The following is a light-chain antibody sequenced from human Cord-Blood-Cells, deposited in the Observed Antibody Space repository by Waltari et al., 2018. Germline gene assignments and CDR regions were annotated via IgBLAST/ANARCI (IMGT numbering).Light chain of an antibody. CDR2: ECS. Sequence: QSALTQPASVSGSPGQSITISCTGTSSDVGSYNLVSWYQQHPGKAPKLMIYECSKRPGGVSKLFAGSKSGNTASLTISGRQAEDGADYYCCSYAGSSTFHVVFGGGTKLTVL. CDR1: SSDVGSYNL. CDR3: CSYAGSSTFHVV. J-gene: IGLJ2*01. V-gene: IGLV2-23*03.